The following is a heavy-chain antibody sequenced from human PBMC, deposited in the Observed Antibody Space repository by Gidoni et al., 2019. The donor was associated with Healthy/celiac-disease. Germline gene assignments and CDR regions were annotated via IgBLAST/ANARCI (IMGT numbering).Heavy chain of an antibody. CDR2: SFSNDEK. CDR1: GFSLSNARMG. CDR3: ARKADRYCSGGSCYAFDP. J-gene: IGHJ5*02. V-gene: IGHV2-26*01. Sequence: QVTLKESGPVLVKPTETLTLTCTVPGFSLSNARMGVSWIRQPPGKSLELLAHSFSNDEKSYSPSLKSRLTISKDTAKSQVVLTMTNMDPVDTATYYCARKADRYCSGGSCYAFDPWGQGTLVTVSS. D-gene: IGHD2-15*01.